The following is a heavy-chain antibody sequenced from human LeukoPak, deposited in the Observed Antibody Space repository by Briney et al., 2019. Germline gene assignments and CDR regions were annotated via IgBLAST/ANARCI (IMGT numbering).Heavy chain of an antibody. CDR1: GGSFSGYY. V-gene: IGHV4-34*01. J-gene: IGHJ5*02. CDR2: INHSGST. Sequence: PSETLSLTCAVYGGSFSGYYWSWIRQPPGKGLEWIGEINHSGSTTYNPSLKTRVTISVDTSKNQFSLKVTSVTAADTAVYYCARVRGGWLDPWGQGTLVTVSS. D-gene: IGHD3-10*01. CDR3: ARVRGGWLDP.